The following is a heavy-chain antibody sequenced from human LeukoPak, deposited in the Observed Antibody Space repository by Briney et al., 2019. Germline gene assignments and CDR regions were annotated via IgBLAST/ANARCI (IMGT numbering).Heavy chain of an antibody. CDR2: IYNSGST. D-gene: IGHD3-3*01. CDR1: GGSISSYY. J-gene: IGHJ4*02. Sequence: SETLSLTCTVSGGSISSYYWSWIRQPPGKGLELIGYIYNSGSTNYNPSLKSRVTISVDTSKNQFSLKLSSVTAADTAVYYCARHGDLEWLSNFDYWGQGTLVTVSS. CDR3: ARHGDLEWLSNFDY. V-gene: IGHV4-59*08.